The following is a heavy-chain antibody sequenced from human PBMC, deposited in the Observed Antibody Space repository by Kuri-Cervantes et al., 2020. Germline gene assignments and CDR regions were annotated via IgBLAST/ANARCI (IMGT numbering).Heavy chain of an antibody. D-gene: IGHD2-15*01. CDR2: ITSSGNTR. Sequence: GGSLRLSCAASGFTFSSYWMHWVRQAPGKGLEWVSFITSSGNTRYYADSVKGRFTISRDNAKNSLYLQMNSLRAEDTAVYYCARDGRYCSGGNCYSGFDYWGQGTLVTVSS. V-gene: IGHV3-48*04. CDR1: GFTFSSYW. J-gene: IGHJ4*02. CDR3: ARDGRYCSGGNCYSGFDY.